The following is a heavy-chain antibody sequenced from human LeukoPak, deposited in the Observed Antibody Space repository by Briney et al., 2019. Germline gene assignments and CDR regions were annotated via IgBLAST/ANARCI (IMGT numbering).Heavy chain of an antibody. CDR3: ARDRGAVVPAAIEADPGAFDI. D-gene: IGHD2-2*02. CDR2: ISFSVNTK. CDR1: GFTFSDYS. Sequence: GSLRLSCAASGFTFSDYSMNWVRQAPGKGLEWVSYISFSVNTKYYGDSVKGRFTISRDNAKNSLYLHMDSLRAEDTAVYYCARDRGAVVPAAIEADPGAFDIWGQGTMVTVSS. V-gene: IGHV3-48*04. J-gene: IGHJ3*02.